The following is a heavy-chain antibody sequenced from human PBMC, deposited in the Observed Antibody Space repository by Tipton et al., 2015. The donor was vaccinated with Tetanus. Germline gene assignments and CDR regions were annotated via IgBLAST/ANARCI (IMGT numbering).Heavy chain of an antibody. J-gene: IGHJ4*02. CDR1: GFIFSSYG. V-gene: IGHV3-33*01. CDR3: AGEADCSGGSCFSGDFDN. CDR2: SWYDGTDK. Sequence: SGFIFSSYGIHWVRQAPGKGLEWVAVSWYDGTDKYYADSVKGRFTISRDNSKNTLYLQMNSLRAKDTAVYYCAGEADCSGGSCFSGDFDNWGQGTQVTVSS. D-gene: IGHD2-15*01.